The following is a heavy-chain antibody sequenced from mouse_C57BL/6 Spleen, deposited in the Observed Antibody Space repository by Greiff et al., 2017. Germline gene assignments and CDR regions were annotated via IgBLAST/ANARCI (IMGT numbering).Heavy chain of an antibody. Sequence: VQLQQSGAELVKPGASVKLSCKASGYTFTEYTIHWVKQRSGQGLEWVGCFYPGSGSIKYDEKFKDKATLTADKTSSTVYMELSSEKSEDSAVYFCAKHEEGLGFAYWGQGTTLTVSS. J-gene: IGHJ2*01. CDR1: GYTFTEYT. CDR3: AKHEEGLGFAY. V-gene: IGHV1-62-2*01. CDR2: FYPGSGSI.